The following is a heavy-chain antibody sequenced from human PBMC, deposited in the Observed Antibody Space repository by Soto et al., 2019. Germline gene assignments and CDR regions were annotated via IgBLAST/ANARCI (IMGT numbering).Heavy chain of an antibody. Sequence: WSLRLSCAASGFTFSSYGMHWVRQAPGKGLEWVAVISYDGSNKYYADSVKGRFTISRDNSKNTLYLQMNSLRAEDTAVYYCAKEGKELNYYYGMDVWGQGTTVTVSS. CDR3: AKEGKELNYYYGMDV. CDR2: ISYDGSNK. D-gene: IGHD1-7*01. J-gene: IGHJ6*02. V-gene: IGHV3-30*18. CDR1: GFTFSSYG.